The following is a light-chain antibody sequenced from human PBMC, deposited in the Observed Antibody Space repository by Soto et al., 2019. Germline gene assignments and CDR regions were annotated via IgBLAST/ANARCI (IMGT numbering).Light chain of an antibody. CDR3: CSYAGSYTFDV. Sequence: QSALTQPRSVSGSPGQSVTISCTGTSSDVGGYNYVSWYQQHPGKAPKLMIYDVSKRPSGVPDRFSGSKSGNTASLTISGLQAEDEAGYYCCSYAGSYTFDVFGTGTKVTVL. V-gene: IGLV2-11*01. CDR2: DVS. J-gene: IGLJ1*01. CDR1: SSDVGGYNY.